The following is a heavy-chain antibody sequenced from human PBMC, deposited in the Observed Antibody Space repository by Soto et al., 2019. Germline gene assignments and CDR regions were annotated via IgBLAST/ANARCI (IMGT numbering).Heavy chain of an antibody. CDR2: IYYSGST. V-gene: IGHV4-59*01. CDR1: GGSISSYY. CDR3: ARDRRGYSGYDYPKPYYYYYGMDV. J-gene: IGHJ6*02. D-gene: IGHD5-12*01. Sequence: PSETLSLTCTVSGGSISSYYWSWIRQPPGKGLEWIGYIYYSGSTNYNPSLKSRVTISVDTSKNQFSLKLSSVTAADTAVYYCARDRRGYSGYDYPKPYYYYYGMDVWGQGTTVTVSS.